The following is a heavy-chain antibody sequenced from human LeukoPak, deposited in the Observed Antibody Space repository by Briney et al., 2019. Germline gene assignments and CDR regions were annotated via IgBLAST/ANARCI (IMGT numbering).Heavy chain of an antibody. Sequence: GRSLRLSCAASGFTFDDYAMHWVRQAPGKGLEWVSGISWNSGSIGYADSVKGRFTISRDNAKNSLYLQMNSLRAEDTALYYCAKDVGIAVAGGHFDYWGQGTLVTASS. D-gene: IGHD6-19*01. CDR3: AKDVGIAVAGGHFDY. CDR1: GFTFDDYA. CDR2: ISWNSGSI. V-gene: IGHV3-9*01. J-gene: IGHJ4*02.